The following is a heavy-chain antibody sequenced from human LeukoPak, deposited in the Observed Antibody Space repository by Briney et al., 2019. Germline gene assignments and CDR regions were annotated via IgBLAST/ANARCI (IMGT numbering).Heavy chain of an antibody. V-gene: IGHV3-48*01. J-gene: IGHJ4*02. Sequence: PGGSLRLSCAASGFTFSNYNMNWVRQAPGKGLEWVSYISSSSSTIYYADSVKGRFTISRDNSKNTQYLQMNSLRAEDTAIYYCLGYCSGGRCYSGGHWGQGTLVTVSS. CDR1: GFTFSNYN. CDR3: LGYCSGGRCYSGGH. CDR2: ISSSSSTI. D-gene: IGHD2-15*01.